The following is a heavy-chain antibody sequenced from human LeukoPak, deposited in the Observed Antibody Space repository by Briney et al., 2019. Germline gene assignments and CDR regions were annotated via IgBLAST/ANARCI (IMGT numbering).Heavy chain of an antibody. J-gene: IGHJ5*02. CDR3: GRIIPASIGGNWFDP. CDR1: GFTLRSYS. D-gene: IGHD2-2*02. Sequence: GGSLRLSCAASGFTLRSYSMNWVRQAPGKGLEWVSSISASSSYIYYADSVKGRFTISRDNAKNTLYLQMNSLSAEDPAVYYCGRIIPASIGGNWFDPWGEGRLVTVSA. V-gene: IGHV3-21*01. CDR2: ISASSSYI.